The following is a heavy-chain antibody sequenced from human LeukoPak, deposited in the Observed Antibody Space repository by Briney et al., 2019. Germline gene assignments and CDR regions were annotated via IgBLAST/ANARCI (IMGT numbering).Heavy chain of an antibody. D-gene: IGHD6-13*01. CDR2: INHSGST. J-gene: IGHJ4*02. CDR3: AREFWVIAAISYFDY. CDR1: GESFSGYY. Sequence: SETLSLTCAVYGESFSGYYWSWVRQPPGKGREWVGEINHSGSTNYNPSLKSRVTISVDTSKNQFSLKLSSVTAADTAVYYCAREFWVIAAISYFDYWGQGTLVTVSS. V-gene: IGHV4-34*01.